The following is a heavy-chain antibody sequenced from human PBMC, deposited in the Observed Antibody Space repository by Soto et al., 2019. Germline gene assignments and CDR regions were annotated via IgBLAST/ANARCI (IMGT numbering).Heavy chain of an antibody. CDR3: ARYDYGDYIFDY. CDR1: GGSVSSGSYY. V-gene: IGHV4-61*01. J-gene: IGHJ4*02. Sequence: PSETLSLTCTVSGGSVSSGSYYWSWIRQPPGKGLEWIGYIYYSGSTNYNPSLKSRVTISVDTSKNQFSLKLSSVTAADTAVYYCARYDYGDYIFDYWGQGTLVTVS. CDR2: IYYSGST. D-gene: IGHD4-17*01.